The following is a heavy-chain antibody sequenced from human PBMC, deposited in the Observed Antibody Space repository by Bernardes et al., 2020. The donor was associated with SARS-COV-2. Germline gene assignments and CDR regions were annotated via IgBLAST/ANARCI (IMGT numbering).Heavy chain of an antibody. CDR2: IGPYNGNT. Sequence: ASVKVSCKASGYTFISFGVSWVRQAPGQGLEWVGWIGPYNGNTKYAQKLQGRVSLTTDTGTSTAYMEVRSLRSDDTAVYYCARSYYDTTDHTGARNDHWGQGTLVHVSS. CDR3: ARSYYDTTDHTGARNDH. D-gene: IGHD3-22*01. CDR1: GYTFISFG. V-gene: IGHV1-18*01. J-gene: IGHJ4*02.